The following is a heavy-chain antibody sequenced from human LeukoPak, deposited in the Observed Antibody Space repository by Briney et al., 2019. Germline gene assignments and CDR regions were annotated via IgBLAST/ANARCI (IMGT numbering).Heavy chain of an antibody. D-gene: IGHD5-12*01. CDR2: IYTSGTS. Sequence: PSETLSLTCTVSGGSIRGYYWTWIRQPAGKGLEWIGRIYTSGTSNYNPSLKSRVSLSVDTSKNQFSLNLNSVTAADTAVYFCARDRRDLLAAISQATYYYGMDVWGQGTTVTVSS. J-gene: IGHJ6*02. CDR3: ARDRRDLLAAISQATYYYGMDV. V-gene: IGHV4-4*07. CDR1: GGSIRGYY.